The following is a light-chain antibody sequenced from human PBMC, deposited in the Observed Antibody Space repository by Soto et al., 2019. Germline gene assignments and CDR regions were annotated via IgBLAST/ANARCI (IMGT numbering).Light chain of an antibody. CDR2: DTS. Sequence: EVVRRRSPAALSVALGERATLSCRASQGIGDTLAWYQHKPGQTPRLLIYDTSTRATGVPTRFSGSRSGAEFTLTINSLQSEDFAVYYCQPYNNWPLTFGGGTKVDIK. CDR3: QPYNNWPLT. J-gene: IGKJ4*01. V-gene: IGKV3-15*01. CDR1: QGIGDT.